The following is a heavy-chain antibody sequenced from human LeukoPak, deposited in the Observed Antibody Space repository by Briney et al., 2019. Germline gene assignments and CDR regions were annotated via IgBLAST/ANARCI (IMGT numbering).Heavy chain of an antibody. CDR3: ARGGTMVRGVITSFDY. Sequence: GGSLRLSCSASGFTFSSYAMHWVRQAPGKGLEYVSAISSNGGSTYYADSVKGRFTISRDNSKNTLYLQMNSLRAEDTAVYYCARGGTMVRGVITSFDYWGQGTLVTVSS. V-gene: IGHV3-64*04. CDR2: ISSNGGST. CDR1: GFTFSSYA. D-gene: IGHD3-10*01. J-gene: IGHJ4*02.